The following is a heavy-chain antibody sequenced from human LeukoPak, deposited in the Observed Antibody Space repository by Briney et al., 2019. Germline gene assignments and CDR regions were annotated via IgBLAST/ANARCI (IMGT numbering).Heavy chain of an antibody. Sequence: ASVKVSCKASGYTFTGYYMHWVRQAPGQGLEWMGRINPNSGGTNYAQKFQGRVTMTRDTSISTAYMELSRLRSDDTAIYYCARDRGSGYDFDYWGPGTLVTVSS. J-gene: IGHJ4*02. CDR1: GYTFTGYY. V-gene: IGHV1-2*06. CDR3: ARDRGSGYDFDY. CDR2: INPNSGGT. D-gene: IGHD5-12*01.